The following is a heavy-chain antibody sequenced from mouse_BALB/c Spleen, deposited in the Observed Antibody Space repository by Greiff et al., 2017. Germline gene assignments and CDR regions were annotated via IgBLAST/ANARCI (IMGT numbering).Heavy chain of an antibody. D-gene: IGHD2-10*02. CDR1: GYTFTSYW. CDR3: ARKYGNYYAMDY. V-gene: IGHV1-87*01. CDR2: IYPGDGDT. Sequence: VQLQQSAAELARPGASVKMSCKASGYTFTSYWMQWVKQRPGQGLEWIGAIYPGDGDTRYTQKFKGKATLTADKSSSTAYMQLSSLASEDSAVYYCARKYGNYYAMDYWGQGTSVTVSS. J-gene: IGHJ4*01.